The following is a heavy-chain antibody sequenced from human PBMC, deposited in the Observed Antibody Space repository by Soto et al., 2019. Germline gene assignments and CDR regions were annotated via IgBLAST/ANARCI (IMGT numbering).Heavy chain of an antibody. V-gene: IGHV3-21*05. CDR2: ISSSSSYI. CDR1: GFTFSSYS. J-gene: IGHJ6*03. D-gene: IGHD3-9*01. Sequence: PGGSLRLSCAASGFTFSSYSMNWVRQAPGKGLEWVSYISSSSSYIYYADSVKGRFTISRDNAKNSLYLQMSSLRAEDTAVYYCAKWSYYDILTGYPRAYYYYMDVWGKGTTVTVSS. CDR3: AKWSYYDILTGYPRAYYYYMDV.